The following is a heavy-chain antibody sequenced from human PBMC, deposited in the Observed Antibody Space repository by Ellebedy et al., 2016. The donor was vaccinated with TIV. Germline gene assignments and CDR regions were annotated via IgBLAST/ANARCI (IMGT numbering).Heavy chain of an antibody. J-gene: IGHJ5*02. CDR3: ARRGSYGDYSVQVNSWFDL. V-gene: IGHV3-7*01. CDR2: IYQDGSDE. Sequence: PGGSLRLSCAASGFSFRSYWMSWVRQAPGKGLEWVANIYQDGSDEYYVDSVKGRFTISRDNDNKALFLQMNSLRVEDTAVYYCARRGSYGDYSVQVNSWFDLWGQGTLVTVS. D-gene: IGHD4-17*01. CDR1: GFSFRSYW.